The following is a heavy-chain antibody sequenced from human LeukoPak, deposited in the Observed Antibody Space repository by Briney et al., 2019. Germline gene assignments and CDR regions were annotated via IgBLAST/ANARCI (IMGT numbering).Heavy chain of an antibody. CDR2: IKQDGSEK. CDR1: GFTFSGYW. J-gene: IGHJ4*02. Sequence: PGGSLRLSCAASGFTFSGYWMSWVRQAPGKGLEWVANIKQDGSEKYYVDSVKGRFTISRDNAKNSLYLQMNSLRAEGTAVYYCASGYDSSGYYYGFDYWGQGTLVTVSS. CDR3: ASGYDSSGYYYGFDY. V-gene: IGHV3-7*01. D-gene: IGHD3-22*01.